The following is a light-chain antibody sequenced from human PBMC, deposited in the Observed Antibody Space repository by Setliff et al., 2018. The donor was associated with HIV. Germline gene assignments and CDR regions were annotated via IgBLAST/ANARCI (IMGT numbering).Light chain of an antibody. CDR3: SPYTGKSTNTYV. CDR2: EVS. Sequence: QSVLAQPASVSGSPGQSITISCTGTSGDVGGYNFVSWYQQSPGKAPKLMIYEVSNRPSGVSNRFSGSKSGNTASLTISGLQAEDEADYYCSPYTGKSTNTYVFGTGTKVAVL. J-gene: IGLJ1*01. V-gene: IGLV2-14*01. CDR1: SGDVGGYNF.